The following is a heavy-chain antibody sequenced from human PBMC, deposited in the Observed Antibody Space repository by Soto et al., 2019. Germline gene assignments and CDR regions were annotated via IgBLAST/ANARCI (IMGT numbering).Heavy chain of an antibody. CDR3: ARDRSPNYYYYGMDV. J-gene: IGHJ6*02. V-gene: IGHV3-30-3*01. CDR1: GFTFSSYA. CDR2: ISYDGSNK. Sequence: QVQLVESGGGVVQPGRSLRLSCAASGFTFSSYAMHWVRQAPGKGLEWVAVISYDGSNKYYADSVKGRFTVSRDNSKNPLYLQMNSLRAEDTAVYYCARDRSPNYYYYGMDVWGQGTTVTVSS.